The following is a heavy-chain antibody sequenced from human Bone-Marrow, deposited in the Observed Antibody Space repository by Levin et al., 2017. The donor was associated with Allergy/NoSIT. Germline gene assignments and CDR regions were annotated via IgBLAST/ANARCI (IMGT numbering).Heavy chain of an antibody. Sequence: SVKVSCKASGGTFSSYAISWVRQAPGQGLEWMGGIIPIFGTANYAQKFQGRVTITADESTSTAYMELSSLRSEDTAVYYCARVVVTAIPEPTNWFDPWGQGTLVTVSS. CDR1: GGTFSSYA. D-gene: IGHD2-21*02. CDR3: ARVVVTAIPEPTNWFDP. J-gene: IGHJ5*02. CDR2: IIPIFGTA. V-gene: IGHV1-69*13.